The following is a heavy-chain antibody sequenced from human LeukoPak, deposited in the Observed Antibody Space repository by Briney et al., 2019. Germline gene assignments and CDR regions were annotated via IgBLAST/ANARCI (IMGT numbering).Heavy chain of an antibody. J-gene: IGHJ4*02. D-gene: IGHD5-18*01. CDR2: ISLDGRNE. CDR3: ARSRGYNYGYWGYFDY. Sequence: GGSLSLSCAASGFSFSTYAMHWVRQAPGKGLEWVAVISLDGRNEYYADSVKGRFTISRDNSKNTLYLQMNSLRAEDTTVYYSARSRGYNYGYWGYFDYWGQGALVTVSS. CDR1: GFSFSTYA. V-gene: IGHV3-30*04.